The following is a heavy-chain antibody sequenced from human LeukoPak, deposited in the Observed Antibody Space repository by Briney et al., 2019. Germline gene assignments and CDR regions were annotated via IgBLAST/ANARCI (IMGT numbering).Heavy chain of an antibody. Sequence: SETLSLTCAVYGGSFSGYYWSWIRQPPGKGLEWIGEINHSGSTNYNPSLKSRVTISVDTSKNQFSLKLSSVTAADTAVYYCARHLWPIGLDYWGQGTLVTVSS. D-gene: IGHD5-24*01. CDR2: INHSGST. CDR3: ARHLWPIGLDY. CDR1: GGSFSGYY. J-gene: IGHJ4*02. V-gene: IGHV4-34*01.